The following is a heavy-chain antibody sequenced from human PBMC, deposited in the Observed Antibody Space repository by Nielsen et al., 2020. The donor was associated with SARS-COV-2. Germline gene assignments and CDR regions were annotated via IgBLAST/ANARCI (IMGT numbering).Heavy chain of an antibody. CDR1: GGSFSGHQ. CDR2: ISESGSA. D-gene: IGHD1-14*01. V-gene: IGHV4-34*01. CDR3: ARGAESTTPHYVHYGLDV. Sequence: SETLSLTCAVHGGSFSGHQWNWIRQSPERGPEWIGEISESGSASFQPSLKGRVTITLDTSKIQFSLKMTSVTAADTAVYYCARGAESTTPHYVHYGLDVWGQGTTVTVSS. J-gene: IGHJ6*02.